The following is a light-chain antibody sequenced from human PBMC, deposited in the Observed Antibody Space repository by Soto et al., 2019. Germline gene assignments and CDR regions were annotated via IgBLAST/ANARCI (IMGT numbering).Light chain of an antibody. Sequence: QSVLTQPPSVSGAPGQRVTISCTGSSSNIGAGYDVHWYQQLPGTAPKLLIYGNNNRPSGVPDRFSGSKSGTSASLAITGLQAEDGADYYCQSYDSGLSARVFGGGTKVTVL. CDR1: SSNIGAGYD. CDR2: GNN. CDR3: QSYDSGLSARV. V-gene: IGLV1-40*01. J-gene: IGLJ3*02.